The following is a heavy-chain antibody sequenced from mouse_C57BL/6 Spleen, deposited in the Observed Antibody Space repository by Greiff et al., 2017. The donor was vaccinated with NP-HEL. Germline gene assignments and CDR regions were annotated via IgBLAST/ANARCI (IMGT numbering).Heavy chain of an antibody. CDR2: IDPSDSYT. CDR1: GYTFTSYW. Sequence: VQLQQPGAELVKPGASVKLSCKASGYTFTSYWMQWVKQRPGQGLEWIGEIDPSDSYTNYNQKFKGKATLTVDTSSSTAYMQLSSLTSEDSAVYYCARSQLGFAYWGQGTLVTVSA. J-gene: IGHJ3*01. V-gene: IGHV1-50*01. D-gene: IGHD4-1*02. CDR3: ARSQLGFAY.